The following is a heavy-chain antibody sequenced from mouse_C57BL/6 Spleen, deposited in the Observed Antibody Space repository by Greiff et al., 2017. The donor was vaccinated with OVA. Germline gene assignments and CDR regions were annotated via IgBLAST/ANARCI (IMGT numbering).Heavy chain of an antibody. CDR2: ISYDGSN. D-gene: IGHD1-1*01. Sequence: EVKLLESGPGLVKPSQSLSLTCSVTGYSITSGYYWNWIRQFPGNKLEWMGYISYDGSNNYNPSLKNRISITRDTSKNQFFLKLNSVTTEDTATYYCAREREGDLYYGSSYGSAMDYWGQGTSVTVSS. V-gene: IGHV3-6*01. CDR3: AREREGDLYYGSSYGSAMDY. CDR1: GYSITSGYY. J-gene: IGHJ4*01.